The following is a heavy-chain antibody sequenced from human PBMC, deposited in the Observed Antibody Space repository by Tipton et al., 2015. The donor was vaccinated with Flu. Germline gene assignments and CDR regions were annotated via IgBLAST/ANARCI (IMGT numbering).Heavy chain of an antibody. Sequence: SLRLSCAVSGFTFSSFAMGWVRQAPGKGLEWVSGISFSGGSTYYADSVKGRFTISRDNSKNTLYLQMSGLRAEDTAVYYCAKRLSSGWFPWDYFDYWGQGTLVTVPS. V-gene: IGHV3-23*01. CDR3: AKRLSSGWFPWDYFDY. CDR2: ISFSGGST. CDR1: GFTFSSFA. J-gene: IGHJ4*02. D-gene: IGHD6-19*01.